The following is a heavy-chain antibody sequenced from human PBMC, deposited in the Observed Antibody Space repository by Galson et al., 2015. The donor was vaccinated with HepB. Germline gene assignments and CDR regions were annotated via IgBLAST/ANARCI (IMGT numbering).Heavy chain of an antibody. J-gene: IGHJ4*02. CDR1: GYSFTKYW. V-gene: IGHV5-51*01. D-gene: IGHD3-10*01. Sequence: QSGAEVKKPGESLKISCQTSGYSFTKYWIGWVRQMPGKGLECLGVIFPDDSDTRYGPSFQGQVTISVDKSISTAYLQWSSLKASDTATYCWARVEGSALFDYWGPGTVVTVSS. CDR3: ARVEGSALFDY. CDR2: IFPDDSDT.